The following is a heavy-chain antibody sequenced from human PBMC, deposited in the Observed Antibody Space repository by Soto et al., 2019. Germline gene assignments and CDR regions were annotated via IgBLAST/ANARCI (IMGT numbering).Heavy chain of an antibody. V-gene: IGHV4-34*01. CDR1: GGSFSGYY. CDR2: INHSGST. CDR3: ARKGDNWFDP. D-gene: IGHD1-26*01. J-gene: IGHJ5*02. Sequence: PSETLSLTCAVYGGSFSGYYWSWIRQPPGKGLEWIGEINHSGSTNYNPSLKSRVTISVDTSKNQFSLKLSSVTAADTAVYYCARKGDNWFDPWGQGTLVTVSS.